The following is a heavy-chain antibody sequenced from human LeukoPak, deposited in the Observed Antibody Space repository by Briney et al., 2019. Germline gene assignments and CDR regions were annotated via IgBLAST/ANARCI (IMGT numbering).Heavy chain of an antibody. D-gene: IGHD6-19*01. V-gene: IGHV4-39*01. CDR1: GSSISSSSYY. Sequence: PSETLSLTCTVSGSSISSSSYYWGWIRQPPGKGLEWIGSIYYSGSTYYNPSLKSRVTISVDTSKNQFSLKLSSVTAADTAVYYCARHNSGWSLNRGFDPWGQGTLVTVSS. CDR2: IYYSGST. CDR3: ARHNSGWSLNRGFDP. J-gene: IGHJ5*02.